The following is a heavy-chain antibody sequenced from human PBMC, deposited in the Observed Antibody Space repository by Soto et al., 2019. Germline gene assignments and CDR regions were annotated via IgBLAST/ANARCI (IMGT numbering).Heavy chain of an antibody. J-gene: IGHJ5*02. D-gene: IGHD6-13*01. Sequence: PGGSLRLSCAASGFTFSDYAMHWVRQAPGKGLEWVAVVSHDGRNTHYADSVKGRFTISRDSSKNTVSLEMTSLRAEDTAVYYCAKDRSSSSGHWFDPWGQGTLVAVSS. CDR3: AKDRSSSSGHWFDP. CDR1: GFTFSDYA. V-gene: IGHV3-30*18. CDR2: VSHDGRNT.